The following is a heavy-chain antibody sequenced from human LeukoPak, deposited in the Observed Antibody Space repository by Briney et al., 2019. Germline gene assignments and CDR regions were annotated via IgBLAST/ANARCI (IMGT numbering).Heavy chain of an antibody. CDR1: GFTFDDYA. D-gene: IGHD4-23*01. V-gene: IGHV3-9*01. CDR2: ISWNSGSI. CDR3: AKWRWNYGMDV. Sequence: GGSLRLSCAASGFTFDDYAMHWVRQAPGKGLEWVSGISWNSGSIGYADSVKGRFTISRDNAKNSLYLQMNSLRADDTALYYCAKWRWNYGMDVWGQGTTVTVFS. J-gene: IGHJ6*02.